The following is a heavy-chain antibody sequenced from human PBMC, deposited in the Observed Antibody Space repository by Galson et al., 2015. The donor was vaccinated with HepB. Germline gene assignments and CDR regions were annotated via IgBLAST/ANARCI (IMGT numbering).Heavy chain of an antibody. J-gene: IGHJ4*02. D-gene: IGHD3-22*01. CDR2: IRYDGSNK. CDR3: AKESITMISPVGY. V-gene: IGHV3-30*02. Sequence: SLRLSCAASGFTFSSYGMHWVRQAPGKGLEWVAFIRYDGSNKYYADSVKGRFTISRDNSKNTLYLQMNSLRAEDTAVYYCAKESITMISPVGYWGQGTLVTVSS. CDR1: GFTFSSYG.